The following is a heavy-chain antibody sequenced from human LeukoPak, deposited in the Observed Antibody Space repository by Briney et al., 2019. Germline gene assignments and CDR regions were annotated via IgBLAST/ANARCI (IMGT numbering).Heavy chain of an antibody. J-gene: IGHJ6*02. CDR3: ASPYYDILTGYYPPHYYYYGMDV. CDR2: INAYNGNT. CDR1: GYTFTSYG. V-gene: IGHV1-18*01. Sequence: ASVKVSCKASGYTFTSYGISWVRQAPGQGLEWMGWINAYNGNTNYAQKLQGRVTMTTDTSTSTAYMELRSLRSDDTAVYYCASPYYDILTGYYPPHYYYYGMDVWGQGTTVTVSS. D-gene: IGHD3-9*01.